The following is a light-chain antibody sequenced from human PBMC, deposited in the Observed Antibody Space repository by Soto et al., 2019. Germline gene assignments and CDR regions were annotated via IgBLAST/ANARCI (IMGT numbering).Light chain of an antibody. CDR3: KQYNNWGT. J-gene: IGKJ1*01. Sequence: EIVMTQSPATLSVSPGERATLSCRASQSVSSNLAWYQQKPGQAPRLLIYGASTRATGIPARFSGSGSGTEFTLTISSLQSEDFAVYCGKQYNNWGTFGQGTKVEIK. V-gene: IGKV3-15*01. CDR2: GAS. CDR1: QSVSSN.